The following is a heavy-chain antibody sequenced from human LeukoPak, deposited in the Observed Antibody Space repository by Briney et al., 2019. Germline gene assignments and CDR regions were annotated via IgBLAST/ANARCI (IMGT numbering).Heavy chain of an antibody. D-gene: IGHD2-8*01. CDR2: IYPGDSDS. CDR1: VYSFTSYM. V-gene: IGHV5-51*01. Sequence: GASLLISCASAVYSFTSYMIGWVRPIRKKGLEWSGIIYPGDSDSRYSPSFQGQVTISADKSISTAYLQWSSLKASDTAMYYCARRAVSRLAPLDYWGQGTLVTVSS. CDR3: ARRAVSRLAPLDY. J-gene: IGHJ4*02.